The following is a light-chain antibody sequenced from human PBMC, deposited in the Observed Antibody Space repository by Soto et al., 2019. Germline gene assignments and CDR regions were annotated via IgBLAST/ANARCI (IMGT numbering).Light chain of an antibody. V-gene: IGKV3-15*01. CDR1: QSVSSN. Sequence: EIVMTQSPATLSVSPLEIATLSFRASQSVSSNLAWYQQKPGQAPRLLIYGASTRATGIPARFSGSGSGTEFTLTISSLQSEDFAVYYCQQYNSWPPWTFGQGTKV. CDR2: GAS. J-gene: IGKJ1*01. CDR3: QQYNSWPPWT.